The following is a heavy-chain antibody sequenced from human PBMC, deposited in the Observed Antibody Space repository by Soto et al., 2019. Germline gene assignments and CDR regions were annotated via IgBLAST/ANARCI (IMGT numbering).Heavy chain of an antibody. J-gene: IGHJ6*02. D-gene: IGHD6-13*01. Sequence: PSETLSLTCTVSGGSISSYYWSWIRQPPGKGLEWIGYIYYSGSTNYNPSLKSRVTISVDTSKNQFSLKLSSVTAADTAVYYCARGHIAAAGSEGDHYYYYGMDVWGQGTTVTVSS. CDR2: IYYSGST. V-gene: IGHV4-59*01. CDR3: ARGHIAAAGSEGDHYYYYGMDV. CDR1: GGSISSYY.